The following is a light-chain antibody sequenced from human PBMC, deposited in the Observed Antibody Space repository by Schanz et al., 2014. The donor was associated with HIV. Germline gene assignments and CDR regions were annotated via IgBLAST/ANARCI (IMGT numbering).Light chain of an antibody. CDR2: EVS. V-gene: IGLV2-8*01. Sequence: QSVLTQPASVSGSPGQSITISCSGTSSDVGTYNRVSWYQQHPGKAPKLMIYEVSKRPSGVPDRFSGSKSGNTASLTVSGLQAEDEADYYCSSYAGSNKLGVFGGGTKLTVL. J-gene: IGLJ2*01. CDR3: SSYAGSNKLGV. CDR1: SSDVGTYNR.